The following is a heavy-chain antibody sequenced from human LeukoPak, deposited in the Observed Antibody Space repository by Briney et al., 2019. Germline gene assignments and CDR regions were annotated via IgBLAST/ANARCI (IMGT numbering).Heavy chain of an antibody. D-gene: IGHD6-19*01. V-gene: IGHV3-23*01. Sequence: GGSLRLSCVASGFTFGNHGMSWVRQAPGKRLEWVSSISASGDYIYYADSVKGRFTISRDNSKNTLYLQMNSLRVEDTAVYVCVKIAVTGSWYFDIWGRGTLVTVSS. CDR3: VKIAVTGSWYFDI. J-gene: IGHJ2*01. CDR1: GFTFGNHG. CDR2: ISASGDYI.